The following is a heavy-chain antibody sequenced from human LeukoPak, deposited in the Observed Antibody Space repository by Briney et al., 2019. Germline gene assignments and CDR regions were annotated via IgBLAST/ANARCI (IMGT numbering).Heavy chain of an antibody. J-gene: IGHJ4*02. Sequence: GRSLRLSCTASGFTFGDHAMSWVRQAPGKGLEWVSVIYSGGSTYYADSVKGRFTISRDNSKNTLYLQMNSLRAEDTAVYYCARDSSGSYWGQGTLVTVSS. CDR1: GFTFGDHA. CDR3: ARDSSGSY. D-gene: IGHD6-19*01. CDR2: IYSGGST. V-gene: IGHV3-53*01.